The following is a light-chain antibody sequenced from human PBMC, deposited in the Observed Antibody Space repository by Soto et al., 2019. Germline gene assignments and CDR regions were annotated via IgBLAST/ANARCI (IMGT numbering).Light chain of an antibody. CDR1: QSVSGR. Sequence: EIGMTQSPATLSVSPGERATLSCRASQSVSGRLAWYQQKPGQAPRLLIYGASNRATGIPDRFSGSGSGTDFTLTISSLQSEDFAVYYCQQYNNWPPVTFGGGTKVDIK. CDR2: GAS. J-gene: IGKJ4*01. CDR3: QQYNNWPPVT. V-gene: IGKV3D-15*01.